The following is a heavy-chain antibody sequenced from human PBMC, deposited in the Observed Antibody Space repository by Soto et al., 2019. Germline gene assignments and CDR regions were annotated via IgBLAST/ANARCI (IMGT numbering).Heavy chain of an antibody. CDR3: ATDQRRQLLHLLDH. CDR2: ISYDGSDK. J-gene: IGHJ4*02. Sequence: GSLRLSCAASGFTFSDYGMHWVRQAPGKGLEWVAVISYDGSDKDYADSVKGRFTISRDNSKKTLFLQMDSLRTEDTAMYYCATDQRRQLLHLLDHWGQGTLVTVSS. D-gene: IGHD1-26*01. V-gene: IGHV3-30*03. CDR1: GFTFSDYG.